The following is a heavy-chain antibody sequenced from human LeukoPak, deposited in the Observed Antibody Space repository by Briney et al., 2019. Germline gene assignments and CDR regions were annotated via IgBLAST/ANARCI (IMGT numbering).Heavy chain of an antibody. CDR3: ARDLTSEWELLN. V-gene: IGHV3-74*01. D-gene: IGHD1-26*01. CDR2: INADGTST. Sequence: GGSLRLSCTASGFTFSNYWMHRVRQAPGKGLVWVSRINADGTSTNYADSVKGRFTISRDNSKNTLYLQMNSLSAEDTAVYYCARDLTSEWELLNWGQGTVVTVSS. J-gene: IGHJ4*02. CDR1: GFTFSNYW.